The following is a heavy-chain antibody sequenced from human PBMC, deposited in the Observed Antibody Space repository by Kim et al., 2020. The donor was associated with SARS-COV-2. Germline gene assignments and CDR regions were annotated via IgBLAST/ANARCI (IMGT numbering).Heavy chain of an antibody. V-gene: IGHV3-33*01. CDR3: AREAMAAAYIDY. D-gene: IGHD6-13*01. J-gene: IGHJ4*02. Sequence: YYADSVKGRFTISRDHSNNTLYLQMDSLRAEDTAVYYCAREAMAAAYIDYWGQGTLVTVSS.